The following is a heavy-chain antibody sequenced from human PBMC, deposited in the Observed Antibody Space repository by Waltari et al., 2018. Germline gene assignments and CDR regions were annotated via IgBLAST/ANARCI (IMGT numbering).Heavy chain of an antibody. J-gene: IGHJ3*01. V-gene: IGHV3-74*03. CDR1: GFTFSRSW. D-gene: IGHD2-15*01. CDR2: INNDGSST. CDR3: ARAGLLGAFDV. Sequence: EVQLVESGGGLVQPGGSLRLSCAASGFTFSRSWIHWVRQFPGKGLMWVSRINNDGSSTVYADSVKGRFTISRDDAKNTVSLQMNNLSAEDTAPYYCARAGLLGAFDVWGQGTMVTVSS.